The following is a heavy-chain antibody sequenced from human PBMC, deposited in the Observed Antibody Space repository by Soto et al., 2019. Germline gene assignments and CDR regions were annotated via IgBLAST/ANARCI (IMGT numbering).Heavy chain of an antibody. V-gene: IGHV4-38-2*01. CDR1: GDSIFSIYH. CDR3: VTIVRGVILLRDAY. Sequence: SETLSLTCAVSGDSIFSIYHWAWIRQSPGRGLEWIASIYHTGTTYYTPSLESRVTISVDTSKNQFSLRLSSVTAADTAVYYCVTIVRGVILLRDAYWGQGTLVPASS. CDR2: IYHTGTT. J-gene: IGHJ4*02. D-gene: IGHD3-10*01.